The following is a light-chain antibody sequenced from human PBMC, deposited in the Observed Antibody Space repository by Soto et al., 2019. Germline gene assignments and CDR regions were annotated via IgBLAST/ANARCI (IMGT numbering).Light chain of an antibody. CDR3: QQRSNWPRT. CDR1: QSVSRY. Sequence: EIVLTQSPATLSLSPGERATLSCRASQSVSRYLAWYQQKPGQAPRLLIHDASNRATGIPARFSGSGSGTDFTLTISSLEPEDFAVYYGQQRSNWPRTFGGGTKVEIK. V-gene: IGKV3-11*01. CDR2: DAS. J-gene: IGKJ4*01.